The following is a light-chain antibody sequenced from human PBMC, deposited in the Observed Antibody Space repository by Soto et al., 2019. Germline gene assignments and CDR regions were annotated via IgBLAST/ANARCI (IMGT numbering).Light chain of an antibody. J-gene: IGKJ1*01. V-gene: IGKV1-5*03. CDR2: KAS. Sequence: DIQMTQSPSTLSASVGDRVTITCRASQSISSWLAWYQQKPGKAHKLMIYKASSLESGVTSRFSVSGSGTEFNLPISSLQPDDFATYYCQQFNNYPWTFGKGTRVEIK. CDR1: QSISSW. CDR3: QQFNNYPWT.